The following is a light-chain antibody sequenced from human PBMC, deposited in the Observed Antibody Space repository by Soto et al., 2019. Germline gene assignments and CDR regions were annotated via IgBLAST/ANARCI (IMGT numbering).Light chain of an antibody. CDR3: LQYHDYAWT. Sequence: DIQMTQSPSTLPASVGDRVTITCRASQRVSSWVACYQQRPGKPPEVLRYDASVLESGDPARFRGSGSRTEFHLTIYIRQPDDFATYYGLQYHDYAWTFGQGTKV. V-gene: IGKV1-5*01. CDR1: QRVSSW. CDR2: DAS. J-gene: IGKJ1*01.